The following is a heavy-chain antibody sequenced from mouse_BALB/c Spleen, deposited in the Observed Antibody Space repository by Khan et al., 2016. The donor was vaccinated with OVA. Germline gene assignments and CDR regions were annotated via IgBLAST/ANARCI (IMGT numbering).Heavy chain of an antibody. CDR2: ISSGGSYN. J-gene: IGHJ1*01. D-gene: IGHD2-13*01. V-gene: IGHV5-6*01. Sequence: EVELVESGGDLVKPGGSLKLSCAASGFTFSSYGMSWVRQTPDTRLEWVATISSGGSYNYYPDSVKGRSTIPRDNAKNTLYLQMSSLRSADTAMYYCAGQYDDYQYFGVWGAGTTLTVSS. CDR3: AGQYDDYQYFGV. CDR1: GFTFSSYG.